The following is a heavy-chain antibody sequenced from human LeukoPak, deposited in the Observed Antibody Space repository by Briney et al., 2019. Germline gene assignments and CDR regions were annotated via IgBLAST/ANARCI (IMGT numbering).Heavy chain of an antibody. D-gene: IGHD6-6*01. CDR1: GFTFSSYA. J-gene: IGHJ5*02. V-gene: IGHV3-30*03. Sequence: PGRSLSLSCAASGFTFSSYAMFWVRQAPGKGLEWVAVISYDGSNKYYVDSVKDRFTISRDNSKNTLYLQMNSLRVGDTAVYYCARGGYYSISPSNWFHPWGQGTLVTVSS. CDR2: ISYDGSNK. CDR3: ARGGYYSISPSNWFHP.